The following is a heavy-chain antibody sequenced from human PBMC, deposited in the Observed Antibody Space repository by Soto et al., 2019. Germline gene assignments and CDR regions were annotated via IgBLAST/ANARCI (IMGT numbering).Heavy chain of an antibody. CDR1: GGTFSSYA. J-gene: IGHJ4*02. CDR3: ARVGSRYSSSYEFDY. CDR2: IIPIFGTA. V-gene: IGHV1-69*13. Sequence: GASLKVSCKASGGTFSSYAISWVRQAPGQGLEWMGGIIPIFGTANYAQKFQGRVTITADESTSTAYMELSSLKSEDTAVYYCARVGSRYSSSYEFDYWGQGTLVNVSS. D-gene: IGHD6-6*01.